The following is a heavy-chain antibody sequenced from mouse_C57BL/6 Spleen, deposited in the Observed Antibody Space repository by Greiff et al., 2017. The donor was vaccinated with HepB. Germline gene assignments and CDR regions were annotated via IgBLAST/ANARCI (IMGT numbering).Heavy chain of an antibody. CDR3: AREGDDYPFDY. CDR2: IYPSDSET. Sequence: QVQLQQSGAELVRPGSSVKLSCKASGYTFTSYWMDWVKQRPGQGLEWIGNIYPSDSETHYNQKFKDKATLTVDKSSSTAYMQLSSLTSEDSAVYYCAREGDDYPFDYWGQGTTLTVSS. J-gene: IGHJ2*01. V-gene: IGHV1-61*01. D-gene: IGHD2-4*01. CDR1: GYTFTSYW.